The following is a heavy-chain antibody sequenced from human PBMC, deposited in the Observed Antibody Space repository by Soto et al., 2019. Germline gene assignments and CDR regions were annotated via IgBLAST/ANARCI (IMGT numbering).Heavy chain of an antibody. CDR2: LFSHDAK. CDR3: ALIKDCSRTDCYLASFDP. J-gene: IGHJ5*02. Sequence: SGPPLANPPEPLTLPCTVFGLSHRKGRMGVSWIRQPNGKALEWLAHLFSHDAKSYSTSLRSRLTNSKDTPRSQVVLTMTNMDPMDSATYYCALIKDCSRTDCYLASFDPWGQGTLVTVSS. V-gene: IGHV2-26*01. CDR1: GLSHRKGRMG. D-gene: IGHD2-2*01.